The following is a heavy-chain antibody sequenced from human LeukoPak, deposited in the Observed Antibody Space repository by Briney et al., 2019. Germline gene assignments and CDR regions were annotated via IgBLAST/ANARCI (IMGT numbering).Heavy chain of an antibody. Sequence: SGTLSLTCGVSGGSITSTNYWTWVRPPPGKGLEWIGEVNLQGSTNYNPSLMGRVAISVDMSENHISLQLTSATAADTAVYYCAREGGPYRPLDYSGQGTLVTVSS. CDR3: AREGGPYRPLDY. J-gene: IGHJ4*02. CDR2: VNLQGST. V-gene: IGHV4-4*02. CDR1: GGSITSTNY.